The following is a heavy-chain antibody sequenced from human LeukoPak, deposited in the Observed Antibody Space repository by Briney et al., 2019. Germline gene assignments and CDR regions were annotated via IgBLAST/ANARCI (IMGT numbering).Heavy chain of an antibody. J-gene: IGHJ5*02. V-gene: IGHV4-4*07. D-gene: IGHD5/OR15-5a*01. CDR2: IYTTGST. CDR3: ARDSRGSSSLRLFDP. Sequence: SETLSLTCTVSGDSISSYYWSWIRQPAGKGLEWIGRIYTTGSTNYNPSLKSRVTMSVDTSKNQFSLKLSSVTAADTAVYYCARDSRGSSSLRLFDPWGQGTLVTVSS. CDR1: GDSISSYY.